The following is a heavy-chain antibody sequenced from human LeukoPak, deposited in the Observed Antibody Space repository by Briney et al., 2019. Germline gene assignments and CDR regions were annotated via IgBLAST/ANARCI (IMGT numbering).Heavy chain of an antibody. V-gene: IGHV3-23*01. CDR2: SGRGEST. D-gene: IGHD2-8*01. CDR3: ARPPFQGVHYDYYMDV. J-gene: IGHJ6*03. Sequence: SGRGESTNYADSVKGRFTISRDNSQNTLHLQMNSLRAEDTAGYYCARPPFQGVHYDYYMDVWGKGTTVTVSS.